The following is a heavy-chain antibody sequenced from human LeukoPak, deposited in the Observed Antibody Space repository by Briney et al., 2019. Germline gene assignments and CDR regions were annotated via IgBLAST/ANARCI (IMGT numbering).Heavy chain of an antibody. CDR2: IYHSGST. D-gene: IGHD1-26*01. V-gene: IGHV4-38-2*02. CDR3: ARGGSYLSAFDI. J-gene: IGHJ3*02. Sequence: SETLSLTCIVSGYSISSGYYWGWIRQPPGKGLEWIGSIYHSGSTYYNPSLKSRVTISVDTSKNQFSLKVRSVTAADTAVYYCARGGSYLSAFDIWGQGTMVTVSS. CDR1: GYSISSGYY.